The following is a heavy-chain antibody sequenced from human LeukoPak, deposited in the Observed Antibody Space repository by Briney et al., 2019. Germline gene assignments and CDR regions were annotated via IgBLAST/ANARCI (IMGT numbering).Heavy chain of an antibody. CDR3: ARPLCDILSANDF. CDR1: GFTFSNNA. J-gene: IGHJ4*02. D-gene: IGHD3-9*01. V-gene: IGHV3-23*01. CDR2: IIGSGYST. Sequence: SGGSLRLSCAASGFTFSNNAMSWVRQAPGKGLEWVSTIIGSGYSTYYKDSVKGRFTISRDNSKNKLFLQINSLEDEATAVYVLARPLCDILSANDFWGQGTLVTVSS.